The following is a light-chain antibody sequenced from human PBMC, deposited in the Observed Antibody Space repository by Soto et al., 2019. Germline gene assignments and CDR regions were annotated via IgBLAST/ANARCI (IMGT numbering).Light chain of an antibody. CDR2: GAS. J-gene: IGKJ3*01. V-gene: IGKV3-20*01. CDR1: QSVSSSY. Sequence: EIVLTQSPGTLSLSPGERATLSCRASQSVSSSYLAWYQQKPGQAPRLLIYGASSRATGIPDRFSGSGSGTDFTITISRLEPEDFAVYYCQQYGSSSIFTFGPGTKVDIK. CDR3: QQYGSSSIFT.